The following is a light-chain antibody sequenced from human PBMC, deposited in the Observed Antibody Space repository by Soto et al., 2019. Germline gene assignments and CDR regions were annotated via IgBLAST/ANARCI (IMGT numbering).Light chain of an antibody. Sequence: QLVLTQSPSASASLGASVTLTCTLSRGHSTYTIAWHQQQPDKGPRYLMKLKSDGSHSKGDGIPDRFSGSSSGAERYLTISSLPSEDEAEYYCQTWGTGIRVFGGGTKLTV. CDR3: QTWGTGIRV. V-gene: IGLV4-69*01. CDR1: RGHSTYT. J-gene: IGLJ3*02. CDR2: LKSDGSH.